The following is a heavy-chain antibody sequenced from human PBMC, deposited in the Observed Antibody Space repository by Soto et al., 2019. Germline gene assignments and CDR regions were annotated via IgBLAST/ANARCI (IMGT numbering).Heavy chain of an antibody. CDR1: GGTFSSYT. CDR2: IIPILGIA. D-gene: IGHD3-16*01. Sequence: SVKVSCKASGGTFSSYTISWVRQAPGQGLEWMGRIIPILGIANYAQKFQGRVTITADKSASTAYMELSSLRSEDTAVYYCARHLLTGRAVPTPKFASWGQGTLVTVSS. V-gene: IGHV1-69*02. J-gene: IGHJ4*02. CDR3: ARHLLTGRAVPTPKFAS.